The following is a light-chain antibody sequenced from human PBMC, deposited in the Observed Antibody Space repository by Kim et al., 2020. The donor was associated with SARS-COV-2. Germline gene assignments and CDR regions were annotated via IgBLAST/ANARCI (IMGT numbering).Light chain of an antibody. Sequence: RDTRNCKYSQTVLYNSNNKNYLAWYQQKPGQAPKLLIYWASIRESGVSDRFSGSGSETDFTLTISSLQAEDVAVYYCQQYYSTPPSFGQGTKLEI. V-gene: IGKV4-1*01. J-gene: IGKJ2*03. CDR3: QQYYSTPPS. CDR1: QTVLYNSNNKNY. CDR2: WAS.